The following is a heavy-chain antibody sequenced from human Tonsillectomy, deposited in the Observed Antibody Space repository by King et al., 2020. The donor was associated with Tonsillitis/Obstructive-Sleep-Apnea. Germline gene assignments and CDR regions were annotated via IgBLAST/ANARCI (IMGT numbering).Heavy chain of an antibody. Sequence: VQLVESGGGVVQPGRSLRLSCAASGFTFSSYAMHWVRQAPGKGLEWVAVISYDGSNKYYADSVKGRFTISRDNSKNTLYLQMNSRRAEDPAVYYCAGDDCTGGVCYRPDSYYFDYWGQGTLVTVSS. J-gene: IGHJ4*02. D-gene: IGHD2-8*02. V-gene: IGHV3-30*01. CDR1: GFTFSSYA. CDR2: ISYDGSNK. CDR3: AGDDCTGGVCYRPDSYYFDY.